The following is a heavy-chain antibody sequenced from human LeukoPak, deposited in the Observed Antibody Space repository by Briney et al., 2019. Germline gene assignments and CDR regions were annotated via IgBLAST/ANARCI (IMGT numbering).Heavy chain of an antibody. J-gene: IGHJ4*02. Sequence: GGSLRLSCAASGFTFSSYWMHWVRQAPGKGLVWVSRINSDGSTTNYAESVKGRFTISRDNAKNTLYLQMNSLRSDDTAVYYCARIDAYWGQGTLVTVSS. V-gene: IGHV3-74*01. CDR3: ARIDAY. CDR1: GFTFSSYW. CDR2: INSDGSTT.